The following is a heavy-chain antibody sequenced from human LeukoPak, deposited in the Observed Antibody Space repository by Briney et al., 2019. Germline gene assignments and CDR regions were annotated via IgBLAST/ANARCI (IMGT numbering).Heavy chain of an antibody. Sequence: GGSLRLPCAASGFTFSSYGMHWVRQAPGKGLEWVAVISYDGSNKYYADSVKGRFTISRDNSKNTLYLQMNSLRAEDTAVYYCAKGTTRWHYYYGMDVWGQGTTVTVSS. CDR3: AKGTTRWHYYYGMDV. CDR1: GFTFSSYG. CDR2: ISYDGSNK. V-gene: IGHV3-30*18. D-gene: IGHD4-17*01. J-gene: IGHJ6*02.